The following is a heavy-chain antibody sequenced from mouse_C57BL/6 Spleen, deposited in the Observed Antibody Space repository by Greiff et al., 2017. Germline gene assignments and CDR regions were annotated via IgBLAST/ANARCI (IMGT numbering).Heavy chain of an antibody. V-gene: IGHV1-78*01. D-gene: IGHD1-1*01. CDR1: GYSFTDHT. CDR3: ARGAYYDYGFDY. Sequence: QVQLKESDAELVKPGASVKISCKVSGYSFTDHTIHWMKQRPEQGLEWIGYIYPRDGSTTYNEKFKGKATLTADKSSSTAYMQLNSLTSEDSAVYFCARGAYYDYGFDYWGQGTTLTVSS. CDR2: IYPRDGST. J-gene: IGHJ2*01.